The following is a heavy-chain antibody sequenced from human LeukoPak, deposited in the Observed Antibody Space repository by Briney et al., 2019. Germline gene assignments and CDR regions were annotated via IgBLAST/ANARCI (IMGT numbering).Heavy chain of an antibody. CDR3: AKDLDWYSSSWYSRAEDFQL. V-gene: IGHV3-23*01. J-gene: IGHJ1*01. CDR2: ICGSGGST. Sequence: PGGSLRLSCVASGFTFSNYAMSWVRQPPGKGLEWISSICGSGGSTYYPDSVKGRFTISRNNSKNSLYLQSTSLRAEAAAVYSCAKDLDWYSSSWYSRAEDFQLWGQGTLVTVSS. D-gene: IGHD6-13*01. CDR1: GFTFSNYA.